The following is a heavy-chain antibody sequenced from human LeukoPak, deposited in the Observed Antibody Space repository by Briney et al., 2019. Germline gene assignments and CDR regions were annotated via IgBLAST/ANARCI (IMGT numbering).Heavy chain of an antibody. J-gene: IGHJ6*02. D-gene: IGHD3-3*01. Sequence: GGSLRLSCAASGFTFSSYAMHWVRQAPGKGLEWVAVISYDGSNKYYADSVKGRFTISRDNSKNTLYLQMNSLRAEDTAVYYCAREMGLARGVATYYYYGMDVWGQGTTVTVSS. V-gene: IGHV3-30-3*01. CDR2: ISYDGSNK. CDR3: AREMGLARGVATYYYYGMDV. CDR1: GFTFSSYA.